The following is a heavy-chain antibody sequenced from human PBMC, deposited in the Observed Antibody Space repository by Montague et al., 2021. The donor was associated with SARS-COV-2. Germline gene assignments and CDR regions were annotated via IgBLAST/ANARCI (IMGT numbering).Heavy chain of an antibody. J-gene: IGHJ4*02. CDR1: GGSMSSYH. D-gene: IGHD3-10*01. Sequence: SETLSLTCSVSGGSMSSYHWVWIRQPPGKGLEWIGYVSYRGSTNXXLSFKSRVTISLDTSKNRFSLRVTSVTAADTAVYYCARDVRYYYDQWGQGILVTVSS. CDR2: VSYRGST. CDR3: ARDVRYYYDQ. V-gene: IGHV4-59*01.